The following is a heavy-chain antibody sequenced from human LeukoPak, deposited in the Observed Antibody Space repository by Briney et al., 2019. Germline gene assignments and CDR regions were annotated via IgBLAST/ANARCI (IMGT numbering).Heavy chain of an antibody. CDR1: GFTFNSYW. J-gene: IGHJ5*02. V-gene: IGHV3-74*01. D-gene: IGHD3-3*01. Sequence: GESLRLSCAASGFTFNSYWMRWVRQAPGKGLVWVSRIDEDGKTIDYADSVKGRFTIPRDNAKDTLYLQMSSLRDEDTAVYYCVSDLCGGDDQWGRGTLVTVSS. CDR3: VSDLCGGDDQ. CDR2: IDEDGKTI.